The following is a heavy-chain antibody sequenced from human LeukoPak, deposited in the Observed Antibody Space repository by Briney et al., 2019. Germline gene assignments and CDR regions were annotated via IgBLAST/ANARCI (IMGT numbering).Heavy chain of an antibody. Sequence: GGSLRLSCAASRFTFSTYWMNWVRQAPGKGLEWVSYISSSGSTIYYADSVKGRFTISRDNAKNSLYLQMNSLRAEDTAVYYCARSGNDITRRGGAFDIWGQGTMVTVSS. CDR3: ARSGNDITRRGGAFDI. CDR1: RFTFSTYW. D-gene: IGHD3-3*01. CDR2: ISSSGSTI. J-gene: IGHJ3*02. V-gene: IGHV3-48*04.